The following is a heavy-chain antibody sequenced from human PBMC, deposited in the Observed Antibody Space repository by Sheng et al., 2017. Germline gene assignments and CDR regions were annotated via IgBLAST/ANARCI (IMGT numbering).Heavy chain of an antibody. CDR1: GFTFSSYA. D-gene: IGHD3-22*01. Sequence: EVQLLESGGGLVQPGGSLRLSCAASGFTFSSYAMSWVRQAPGKGLEWVSAISGSGGSTYYADSVKGRFTISRDNSKNTLYLQMNSLRAEDTAVYYCAKDHYYDSSGYYSGGAFDIWGQGTMVTVSS. V-gene: IGHV3-23*01. CDR3: AKDHYYDSSGYYSGGAFDI. J-gene: IGHJ3*02. CDR2: ISGSGGST.